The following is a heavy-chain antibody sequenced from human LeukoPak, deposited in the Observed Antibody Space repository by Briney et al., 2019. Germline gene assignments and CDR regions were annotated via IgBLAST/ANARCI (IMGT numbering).Heavy chain of an antibody. V-gene: IGHV3-74*01. J-gene: IGHJ4*02. Sequence: PGGSLRLSCVASGFPFSAFAMTWVRQAPGERLVWVSRINSDGSSTSYADSVKGRFTISRDNAKNTLSLQMNSLRAEDTAVDYCAREELVEDDFWSGPYDYWGQGTLVTVSS. CDR1: GFPFSAFA. D-gene: IGHD3-3*01. CDR2: INSDGSST. CDR3: AREELVEDDFWSGPYDY.